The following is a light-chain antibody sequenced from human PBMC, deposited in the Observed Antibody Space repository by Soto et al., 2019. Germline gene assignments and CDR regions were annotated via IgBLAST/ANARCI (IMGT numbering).Light chain of an antibody. J-gene: IGKJ1*01. V-gene: IGKV1-5*03. Sequence: DIQMTQSPSTLSASVGDRVTITCRASQSVDTCLAWYQQKPGKAPHLLIYKASSLETGVPSRFSGSVSGTEFTLTISSLQPDDFATYYCQQFYRYPWTFGQGTKVEIK. CDR1: QSVDTC. CDR2: KAS. CDR3: QQFYRYPWT.